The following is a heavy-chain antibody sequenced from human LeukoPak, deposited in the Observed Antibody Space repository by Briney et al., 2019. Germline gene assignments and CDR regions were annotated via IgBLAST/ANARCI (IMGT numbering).Heavy chain of an antibody. CDR1: GFTFSSSA. V-gene: IGHV3-23*01. CDR3: ARSGGIVAPGTRPNWFDP. CDR2: ISGGCSIT. J-gene: IGHJ5*02. Sequence: QAGRSLRLSCAAAGFTFSSSAMDWVRQAPGNGLEWVLTISGGCSITSYGDSVKGRFTMYRDNSRNTLYLKLKSLRDEGTAVYYCARSGGIVAPGTRPNWFDPWGRGPLVTVSS. D-gene: IGHD6-13*01.